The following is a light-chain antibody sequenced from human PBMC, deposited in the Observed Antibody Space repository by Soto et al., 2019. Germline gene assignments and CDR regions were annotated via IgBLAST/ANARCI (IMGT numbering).Light chain of an antibody. CDR1: SSNIGKNY. CDR2: DEN. V-gene: IGLV1-51*01. CDR3: GTWDSSLSVWL. Sequence: QSVLTQPPSVSAAPGQKVTISCSGGSSNIGKNYVSWYQQLPGTAPKLLIYDENRRPSGIPDRFSGSKSGTSATLGITGLQTWDEADYYCGTWDSSLSVWLFGGGTKVTVL. J-gene: IGLJ3*02.